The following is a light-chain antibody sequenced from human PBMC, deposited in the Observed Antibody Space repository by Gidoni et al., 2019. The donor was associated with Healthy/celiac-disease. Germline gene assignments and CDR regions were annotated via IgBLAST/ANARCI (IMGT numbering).Light chain of an antibody. CDR3: QARDGNTEV. V-gene: IGLV3-1*01. CDR2: EDT. Sequence: SFELTQPPSVSVSPGQTATITCSGDELGDKYASWFQQQPGQSPILIIYEDTKRPSGIPGRFSGSNSGNTATLTISETQTIDEADYYCQARDGNTEVFGTGTKVTVL. CDR1: ELGDKY. J-gene: IGLJ1*01.